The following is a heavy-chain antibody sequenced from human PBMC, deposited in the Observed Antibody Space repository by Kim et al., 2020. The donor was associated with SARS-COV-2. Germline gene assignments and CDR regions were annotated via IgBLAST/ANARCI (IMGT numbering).Heavy chain of an antibody. Sequence: GGSLRLSCSASGFTFSSYAMHWVRQAPGKGLEYVSAISSNGGSTYYADSVKGRFTISRDNSKNTLYLQMSSLRAEDTAVYYCVKDWGISGSYALGAFDIWGQGTMVTVSS. CDR2: ISSNGGST. CDR3: VKDWGISGSYALGAFDI. CDR1: GFTFSSYA. V-gene: IGHV3-64D*06. D-gene: IGHD1-26*01. J-gene: IGHJ3*02.